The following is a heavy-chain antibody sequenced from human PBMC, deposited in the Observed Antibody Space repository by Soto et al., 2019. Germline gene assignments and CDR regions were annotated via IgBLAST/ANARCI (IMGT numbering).Heavy chain of an antibody. Sequence: SETLSLTCAVYGGSFSGYYWSWIRQPPGKGLEWIGEINHSGSTNYNPSLKSRVTISVDTSKNQFSLKLSSVTAADTAVYYCASMGVRGVRRTRDDALDYWGQGTLVTVS. CDR2: INHSGST. CDR1: GGSFSGYY. J-gene: IGHJ4*02. D-gene: IGHD3-10*01. V-gene: IGHV4-34*01. CDR3: ASMGVRGVRRTRDDALDY.